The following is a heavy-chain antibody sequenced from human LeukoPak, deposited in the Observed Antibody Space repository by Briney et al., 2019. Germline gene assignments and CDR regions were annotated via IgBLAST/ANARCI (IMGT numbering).Heavy chain of an antibody. CDR2: IYYSGST. Sequence: SETLSLTCVVSGGSISSYYWSWIRQPPGKGLEWIGYIYYSGSTNYNPSLKSRVTISVDTSKNQFSLKLSSVTAADTAVYYCARQQYYDFWSGYQSPTYFDYWGQGTLVTVSS. CDR3: ARQQYYDFWSGYQSPTYFDY. CDR1: GGSISSYY. J-gene: IGHJ4*02. V-gene: IGHV4-59*08. D-gene: IGHD3-3*01.